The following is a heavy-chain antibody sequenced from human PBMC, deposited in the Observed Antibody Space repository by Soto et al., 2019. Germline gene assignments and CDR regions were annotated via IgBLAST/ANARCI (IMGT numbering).Heavy chain of an antibody. Sequence: PGGSLRLSCAASGFTFSIYTMHWVRQAPGKGLEWVSSLSSSTTYMSYADSVKGRFTISRDNAKSSLYLQMNSLRAEDTAVYYCARDRITIFGVVSMDVWGQGTTVTVAS. D-gene: IGHD3-3*01. CDR1: GFTFSIYT. V-gene: IGHV3-21*01. CDR2: LSSSTTYM. J-gene: IGHJ6*02. CDR3: ARDRITIFGVVSMDV.